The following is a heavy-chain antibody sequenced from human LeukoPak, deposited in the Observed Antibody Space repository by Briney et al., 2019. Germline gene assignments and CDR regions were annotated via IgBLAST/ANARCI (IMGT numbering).Heavy chain of an antibody. Sequence: GGSLRLSCAASGFTFSSYGMHWVRQAPGKGLEWVAFIRYDGSNKYYADSVKGRFTISGDNSKNTLYLQMNSLRAEDTAVYYCAKVCYYASDAFDIWGQGTMVTVSS. CDR2: IRYDGSNK. D-gene: IGHD2-2*01. CDR3: AKVCYYASDAFDI. J-gene: IGHJ3*02. CDR1: GFTFSSYG. V-gene: IGHV3-30*02.